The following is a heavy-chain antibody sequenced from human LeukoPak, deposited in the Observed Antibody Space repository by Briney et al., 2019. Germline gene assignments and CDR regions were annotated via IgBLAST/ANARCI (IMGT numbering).Heavy chain of an antibody. D-gene: IGHD6-19*01. V-gene: IGHV6-1*01. Sequence: SQTLSLTCAISGDSVSSNSAAWNWIRQSPSRGLEWLGRTYYRSKWYNDYAVSVKSRITINLDTSKNQFSLQLNSVTPEDTAVYYCARLRDSSGWYGDQYYYYGMDVWGQGTTVTVSS. J-gene: IGHJ6*02. CDR2: TYYRSKWYN. CDR3: ARLRDSSGWYGDQYYYYGMDV. CDR1: GDSVSSNSAA.